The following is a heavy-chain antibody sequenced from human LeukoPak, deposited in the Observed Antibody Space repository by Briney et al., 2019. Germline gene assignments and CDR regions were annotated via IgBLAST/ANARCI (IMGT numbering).Heavy chain of an antibody. Sequence: ASVKVSCKASGGTFSSYAISWVRQAPGQGLEWMGWISAYNGNTNYAQKLQGRVTMTTDTSTSTAYMELRSLRSDDTAVYYCASTRTTGAIDYWGQGTLVTVSS. CDR1: GGTFSSYA. V-gene: IGHV1-18*01. D-gene: IGHD1-1*01. CDR2: ISAYNGNT. CDR3: ASTRTTGAIDY. J-gene: IGHJ4*02.